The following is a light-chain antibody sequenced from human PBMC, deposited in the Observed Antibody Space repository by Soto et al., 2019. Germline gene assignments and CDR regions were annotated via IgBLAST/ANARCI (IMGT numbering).Light chain of an antibody. V-gene: IGKV3-15*01. CDR1: QSVSSSY. Sequence: EIVLSQSPATLSLSPGERATLSCRASQSVSSSYLAWYQQKPGQSPRLLIYGASIRATGVPARFSGSRSGAEFTLTISSLQSEDFAVYHCQHYVTWPLTFGGGTKVDIK. J-gene: IGKJ4*01. CDR3: QHYVTWPLT. CDR2: GAS.